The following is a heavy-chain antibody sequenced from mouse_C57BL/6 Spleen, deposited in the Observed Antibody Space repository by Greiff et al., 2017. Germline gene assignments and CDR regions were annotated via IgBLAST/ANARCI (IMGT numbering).Heavy chain of an antibody. D-gene: IGHD1-1*01. CDR2: INPNNGGT. CDR1: GYTFTDYN. V-gene: IGHV1-18*01. CDR3: ARGLELDARVVATDFDY. Sequence: EVQLQQSGPELVKPGASVKIPCKASGYTFTDYNMDWVKQSHGKSLEWIGDINPNNGGTIYNQKFKGKATLTVDKSSSTAYMELRSLTSEDTEFYYCARGLELDARVVATDFDYWGQGTTLTVSS. J-gene: IGHJ2*01.